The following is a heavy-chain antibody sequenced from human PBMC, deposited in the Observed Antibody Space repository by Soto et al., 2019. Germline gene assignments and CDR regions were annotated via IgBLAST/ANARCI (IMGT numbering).Heavy chain of an antibody. Sequence: ASVKVSCKASGYTFTNYYMHWVRQAPGQGLEWMGKVNPSGGSTSYAQKFQGRVTMTTDTSTSTAYMELRSLRSDDKAVYYCARSIAAAVDFDYWG. CDR2: VNPSGGST. CDR3: ARSIAAAVDFDY. CDR1: GYTFTNYY. J-gene: IGHJ4*01. V-gene: IGHV1-46*01. D-gene: IGHD6-13*01.